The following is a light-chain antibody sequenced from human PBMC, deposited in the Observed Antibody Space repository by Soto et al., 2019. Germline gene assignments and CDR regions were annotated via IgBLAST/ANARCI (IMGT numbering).Light chain of an antibody. CDR1: QSISSY. J-gene: IGKJ3*01. CDR2: AAS. V-gene: IGKV3-11*01. Sequence: EIVLTQSPSTLSLSLGERATLSCRASQSISSYLAWYQQKPDQAPRLLIYAASNRATGIPARFSGSGSGTDFTLTISSLQPEDFAIYYCHQSSRWPRTFGHGTKVDIK. CDR3: HQSSRWPRT.